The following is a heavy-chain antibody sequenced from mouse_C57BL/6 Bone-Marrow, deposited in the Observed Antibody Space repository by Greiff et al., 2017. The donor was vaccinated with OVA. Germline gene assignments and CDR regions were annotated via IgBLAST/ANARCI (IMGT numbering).Heavy chain of an antibody. D-gene: IGHD1-1*01. CDR2: IDPENGDT. V-gene: IGHV14-4*01. CDR1: GFNIKDDY. J-gene: IGHJ4*01. CDR3: TTVVATDYYAMDY. Sequence: EVKLQESGAELVRPGASVKLSCTASGFNIKDDYMHWVKQRPEQGLEWIGWIDPENGDTDYASKFQGKGTITADTSSNTANLQLSSLTSEDTAVYYCTTVVATDYYAMDYWGQGTSVTVSS.